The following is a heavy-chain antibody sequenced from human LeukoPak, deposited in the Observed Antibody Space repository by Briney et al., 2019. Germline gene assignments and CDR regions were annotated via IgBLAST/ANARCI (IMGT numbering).Heavy chain of an antibody. CDR3: ARLIPTVAGPHFDY. CDR1: GYTFTGYY. Sequence: ASVKVSCKASGYTFTGYYMRWVRQAPGQGLEWMGWINPNSGGTNYAQKFQGRVTMTRDTSISTAYMELSRLRSDDTAVYYCARLIPTVAGPHFDYWGQGTLVTVSS. J-gene: IGHJ4*02. D-gene: IGHD6-19*01. CDR2: INPNSGGT. V-gene: IGHV1-2*02.